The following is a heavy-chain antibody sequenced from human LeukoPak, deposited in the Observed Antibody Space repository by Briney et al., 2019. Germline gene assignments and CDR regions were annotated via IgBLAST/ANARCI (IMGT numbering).Heavy chain of an antibody. CDR2: ISYDGSNK. V-gene: IGHV3-30*18. Sequence: GGSRRLSCAASGFTFSSYGMPWVRQAPGKGLEGVAVISYDGSNKYYADSVKGRFTISRDNSKNTLYLQMNSLRAEDTAVYYCAKEAYDSSGYAFFDYWGQGTLVTVSS. D-gene: IGHD3-22*01. CDR3: AKEAYDSSGYAFFDY. J-gene: IGHJ4*02. CDR1: GFTFSSYG.